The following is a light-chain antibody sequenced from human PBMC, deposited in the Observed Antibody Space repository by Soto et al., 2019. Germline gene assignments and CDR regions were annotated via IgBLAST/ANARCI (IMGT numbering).Light chain of an antibody. V-gene: IGKV3-20*01. CDR1: QSLANIR. CDR3: HQYQTTPWT. Sequence: ETVWTQSPGTLSLSPGETAIVSCRASQSLANIRLAWYRQKPGQAPRLLIYGVSRRATGIPDRFSGSGSGTDFTLSISRLEPEDFAVYFCHQYQTTPWTFGQGTKVDIK. J-gene: IGKJ1*01. CDR2: GVS.